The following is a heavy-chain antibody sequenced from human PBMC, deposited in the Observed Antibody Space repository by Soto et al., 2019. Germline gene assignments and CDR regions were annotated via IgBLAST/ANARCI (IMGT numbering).Heavy chain of an antibody. V-gene: IGHV4-30-2*01. D-gene: IGHD4-17*01. Sequence: SEILPLTCGVAGGSISNGGYSWSWIRQPPGKGPEWIGYIYHSGSTHYNPSLKSRVTISVDKSKNQFSLKVTSVTAADTAVYYCARFDYGDSRNWFDPWGQRTLVTVSS. CDR2: IYHSGST. CDR3: ARFDYGDSRNWFDP. CDR1: GGSISNGGYS. J-gene: IGHJ5*02.